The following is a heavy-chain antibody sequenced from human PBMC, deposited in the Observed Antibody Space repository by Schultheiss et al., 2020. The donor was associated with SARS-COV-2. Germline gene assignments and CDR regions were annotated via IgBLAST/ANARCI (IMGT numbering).Heavy chain of an antibody. CDR1: GFTFSSYA. D-gene: IGHD2/OR15-2a*01. Sequence: GGSLRLSCAASGFTFSSYAMSWVRQAPGEGLEWVSAISGSGGSTYYADSVKGRFTISRDNAKNSLYMQVNSLRAEDTAVYYCASNPGGHYYYGMDVWGQGTTVTVSS. V-gene: IGHV3-23*01. J-gene: IGHJ6*02. CDR3: ASNPGGHYYYGMDV. CDR2: ISGSGGST.